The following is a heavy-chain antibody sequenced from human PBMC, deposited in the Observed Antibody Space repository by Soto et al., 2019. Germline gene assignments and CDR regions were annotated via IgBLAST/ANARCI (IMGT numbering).Heavy chain of an antibody. D-gene: IGHD1-26*01. Sequence: PGESLKISCKGSGYSFTSHWIGWVRQMPGKGLEWMGIVYPGDSDTRYSPSFQGQVTISADKSISTAYLQMNSLNIEDSAVYYCSGAESPDTAYFSLYWGQGTPVTVSS. CDR3: SGAESPDTAYFSLY. CDR2: VYPGDSDT. V-gene: IGHV5-51*01. J-gene: IGHJ4*02. CDR1: GYSFTSHW.